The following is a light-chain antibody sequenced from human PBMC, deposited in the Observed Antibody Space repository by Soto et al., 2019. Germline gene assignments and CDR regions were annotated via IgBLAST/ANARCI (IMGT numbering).Light chain of an antibody. Sequence: AIQMTQSPSSLSASVGDRVTITCRASQGIRTELGWYQQKPGKAPELLIYGSSILQSGVPSRFSGSGSGTDFTLTISRLQPEDFATYYCLQDYNYPRTFGQGTKVEIK. J-gene: IGKJ1*01. CDR1: QGIRTE. V-gene: IGKV1-6*01. CDR3: LQDYNYPRT. CDR2: GSS.